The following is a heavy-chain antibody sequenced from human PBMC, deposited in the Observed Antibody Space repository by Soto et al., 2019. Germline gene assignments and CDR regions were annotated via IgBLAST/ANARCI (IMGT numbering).Heavy chain of an antibody. V-gene: IGHV1-3*01. D-gene: IGHD6-6*01. J-gene: IGHJ4*02. Sequence: QVLLVQSGTEVKKPGASVRLSCQGSGYNFGSYTMHWVRQAPGRGLEWLGWINAGDGDTRYSPKLRGRVTITRDTSATTLFLDLNSLTSEDTGVYFCARARQVSVVRAPTLLYWGQGTLVTVSS. CDR2: INAGDGDT. CDR1: GYNFGSYT. CDR3: ARARQVSVVRAPTLLY.